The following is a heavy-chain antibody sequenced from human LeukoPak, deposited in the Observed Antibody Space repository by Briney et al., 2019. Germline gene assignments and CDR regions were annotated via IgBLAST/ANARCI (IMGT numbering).Heavy chain of an antibody. D-gene: IGHD3-3*01. V-gene: IGHV4-30-4*08. J-gene: IGHJ4*02. CDR1: GGSISSGDYY. CDR3: ARTRAYYDFWSGYFFDY. Sequence: QTLSLTSTVSGGSISSGDYYWSWIRQPPGKGLEWIGYIYYSGSTYYNPSLKSRVTISVDTSKNQFTLKLSSVTAADTAVYYCARTRAYYDFWSGYFFDYWGQGTLVTVSS. CDR2: IYYSGST.